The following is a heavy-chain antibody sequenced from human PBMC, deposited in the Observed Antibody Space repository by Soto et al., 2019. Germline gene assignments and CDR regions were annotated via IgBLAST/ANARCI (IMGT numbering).Heavy chain of an antibody. CDR2: INAGNGNT. CDR3: ARGDWWLFDY. V-gene: IGHV1-3*05. J-gene: IGHJ4*02. D-gene: IGHD2-8*02. CDR1: GYTFTSYA. Sequence: QVQLVQSGAEEKKPGASVKVSCKASGYTFTSYAIHWVRQAPGQRLEWMGWINAGNGNTKYSQKFQGRVTITRDTSASTAYMEMSSLKSEDTAVYYCARGDWWLFDYWGQGTLVTVSS.